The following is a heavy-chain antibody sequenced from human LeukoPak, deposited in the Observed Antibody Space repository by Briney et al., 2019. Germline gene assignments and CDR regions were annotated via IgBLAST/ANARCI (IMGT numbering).Heavy chain of an antibody. Sequence: PSETLSLACTVSGGSISSSSYYWGWIRQPPGKGLEWIGSIYYSGSTYYNPSLKSRVTISVDTSKNQFSLKLSSVTAADTAVYYCATGRDGYLAWGQGTLVTVSS. D-gene: IGHD5-24*01. CDR3: ATGRDGYLA. CDR2: IYYSGST. CDR1: GGSISSSSYY. J-gene: IGHJ5*02. V-gene: IGHV4-39*01.